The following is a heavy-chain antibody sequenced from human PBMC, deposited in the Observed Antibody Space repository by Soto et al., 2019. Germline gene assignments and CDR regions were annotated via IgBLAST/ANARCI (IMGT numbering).Heavy chain of an antibody. J-gene: IGHJ4*02. CDR2: IVGGSGST. CDR3: AAKWSNRPFDF. V-gene: IGHV1-58*01. D-gene: IGHD3-3*01. CDR1: GFTLTSAD. Sequence: QMQLVQSGPEVKKPGTSVKVSCKASGFTLTSADVQWVRQTRGQRLEWIGWIVGGSGSTNYAQQFQGRLAITRDMCTSTDYMELSSLTSEDTAVYYCAAKWSNRPFDFWGQGTLVTVSS.